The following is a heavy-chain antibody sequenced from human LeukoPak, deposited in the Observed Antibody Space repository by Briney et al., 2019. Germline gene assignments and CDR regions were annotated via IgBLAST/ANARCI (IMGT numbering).Heavy chain of an antibody. CDR2: IHPNNGAT. CDR3: ARYSSSSPFDY. J-gene: IGHJ4*02. V-gene: IGHV1-2*02. CDR1: GYTFTGYY. Sequence: ASVKVSCKASGYTFTGYYIHWVRQAPGQGLEWMGWIHPNNGATNYAQNFQGRVTMTRDTSISTAYMELSRLRSDDTAVYYCARYSSSSPFDYWGQGTLVTVS. D-gene: IGHD6-6*01.